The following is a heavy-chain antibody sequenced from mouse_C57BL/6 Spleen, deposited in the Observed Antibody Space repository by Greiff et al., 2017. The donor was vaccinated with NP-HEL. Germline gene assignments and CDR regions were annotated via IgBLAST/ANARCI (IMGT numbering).Heavy chain of an antibody. CDR2: INPNNGGT. V-gene: IGHV1-18*01. J-gene: IGHJ1*03. D-gene: IGHD1-1*01. CDR1: GYTFTDYN. CDR3: ARSRYVGTTVVATNFDV. Sequence: EVKLQESGPELVKPGASVKIPCKASGYTFTDYNMDWVKQSHGKSLEWIGDINPNNGGTIYNQKFKGKATLTVDKSSSTAYMELRSLTSEDTAVYYCARSRYVGTTVVATNFDVWGTGTTVTVSS.